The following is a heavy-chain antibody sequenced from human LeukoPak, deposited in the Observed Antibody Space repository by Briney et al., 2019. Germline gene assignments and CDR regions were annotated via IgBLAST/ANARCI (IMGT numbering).Heavy chain of an antibody. CDR2: ISHSGTT. J-gene: IGHJ4*02. CDR1: GGSFSDYQ. D-gene: IGHD3-3*01. V-gene: IGHV4-34*01. CDR3: ARESPHYDSIDY. Sequence: PSETLSLTCAVSGGSFSDYQWNWIRQSPGKGLEWLGEISHSGTTTYNPSLKSRVTISVDTSKNQFSLRLRSVTAADTAVYYCARESPHYDSIDYWGQGTLVTVSS.